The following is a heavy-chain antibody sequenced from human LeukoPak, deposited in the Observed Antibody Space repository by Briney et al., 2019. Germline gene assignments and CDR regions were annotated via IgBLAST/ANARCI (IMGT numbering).Heavy chain of an antibody. CDR3: ASGDYSSGWHLDY. D-gene: IGHD6-19*01. J-gene: IGHJ4*02. CDR1: AFPFSSYG. CDR2: IWHDGSYK. Sequence: GGSLRLSCTTSAFPFSSYGMHWVRQAPGKGLEWVAVIWHDGSYKYYADPVKGRFTISRDNSKDTLYLQMNSLKVEDTAVYYCASGDYSSGWHLDYWGQGTLVTVSS. V-gene: IGHV3-33*01.